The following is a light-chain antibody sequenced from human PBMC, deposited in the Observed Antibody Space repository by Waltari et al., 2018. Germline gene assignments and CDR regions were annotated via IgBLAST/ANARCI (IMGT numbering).Light chain of an antibody. V-gene: IGLV3-25*03. CDR2: KDR. CDR3: QSADNSATYWV. J-gene: IGLJ3*02. CDR1: ALSSHY. Sequence: SYELTQPPSASVSPGPPALIPCAGDALSSHYCFWYQHKAGQAHVLVMFKDRERPSGIPERFSGSSSRTTITLTISEVQAEDEADYYCQSADNSATYWVFGGGTKLTVL.